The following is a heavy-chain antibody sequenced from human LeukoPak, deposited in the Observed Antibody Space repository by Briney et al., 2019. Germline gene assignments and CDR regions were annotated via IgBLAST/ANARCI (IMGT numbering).Heavy chain of an antibody. Sequence: GGSLRLSCAASGLPLRNYVMTWVRQAPGKGLEWVSGISESGGSTYYADSVKGRFTISRDNSKNTLYLQMNSLRVEDTAVYYCAKGHGGSYQIDYWGQGTLVTVSS. D-gene: IGHD1-26*01. J-gene: IGHJ4*02. CDR3: AKGHGGSYQIDY. CDR1: GLPLRNYV. V-gene: IGHV3-23*01. CDR2: ISESGGST.